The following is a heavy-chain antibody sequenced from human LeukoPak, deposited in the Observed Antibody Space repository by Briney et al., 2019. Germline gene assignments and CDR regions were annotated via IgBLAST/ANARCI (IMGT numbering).Heavy chain of an antibody. Sequence: SVKVSCKASGGTSSSYAISWVRQAPGQGLEWMGRIIPILGIANYAQKFQGRVTITADKSTSTAYMELSSLRSEDTAVYYCARSGYSYGQGAFDIWGQGTMVTVSS. CDR1: GGTSSSYA. CDR2: IIPILGIA. J-gene: IGHJ3*02. D-gene: IGHD5-18*01. V-gene: IGHV1-69*04. CDR3: ARSGYSYGQGAFDI.